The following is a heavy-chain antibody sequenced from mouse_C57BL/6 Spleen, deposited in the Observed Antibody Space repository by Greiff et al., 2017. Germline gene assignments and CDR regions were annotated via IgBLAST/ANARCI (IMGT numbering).Heavy chain of an antibody. CDR2: INPGSGGT. CDR3: ARSRTGFFDY. CDR1: GYAFTNYL. J-gene: IGHJ2*01. D-gene: IGHD3-3*01. Sequence: QVQLQQPGAELVRPGTSVKVSCKASGYAFTNYLIEWVKQRPGQGLEWIGVINPGSGGTNYNEKFKGKATLTADKSSSTAYMQLSSLTSEDSAVYFCARSRTGFFDYWGQGTTLTVSS. V-gene: IGHV1-54*01.